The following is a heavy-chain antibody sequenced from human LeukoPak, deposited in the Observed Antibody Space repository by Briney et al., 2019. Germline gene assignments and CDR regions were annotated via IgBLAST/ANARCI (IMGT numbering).Heavy chain of an antibody. Sequence: GESLKISCNGIGYSFTTLWIGWVRQMPGKGLEWMGIIYPADSDTRYSPSFRGQVTISADKSIRTAYLQWRSLKASDTAMYYCATSAYYYYFHNWGQGTLVTVSS. J-gene: IGHJ4*02. D-gene: IGHD3-22*01. CDR3: ATSAYYYYFHN. V-gene: IGHV5-51*01. CDR2: IYPADSDT. CDR1: GYSFTTLW.